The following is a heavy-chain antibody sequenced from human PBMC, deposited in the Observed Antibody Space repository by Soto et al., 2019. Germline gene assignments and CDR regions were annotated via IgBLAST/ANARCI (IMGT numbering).Heavy chain of an antibody. J-gene: IGHJ6*03. Sequence: GASVKVSCTASGYTFTGYYMHWVRQAPGQGLEWMGWINPNSGGTNYAQKFQGWVTMTRDTSISTAYMELSRLRSDDTAVYYCARGPPTVYYYYYYMDVWGKGTTVTVSS. V-gene: IGHV1-2*04. CDR1: GYTFTGYY. D-gene: IGHD4-4*01. CDR2: INPNSGGT. CDR3: ARGPPTVYYYYYYMDV.